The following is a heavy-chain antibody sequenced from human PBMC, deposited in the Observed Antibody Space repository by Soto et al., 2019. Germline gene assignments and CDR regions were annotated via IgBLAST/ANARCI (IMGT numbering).Heavy chain of an antibody. J-gene: IGHJ4*02. CDR3: ARGQKGYSSSWYVD. Sequence: SETLSLTCAVYGGSFSGYSWSWIRQPPEKGLEWIGEISHSGNTNYNPSLKSRVTISVDTSKNQFSLKLTSVTAADTAVYYCARGQKGYSSSWYVDWGQGTLVTVSS. CDR2: ISHSGNT. V-gene: IGHV4-34*01. CDR1: GGSFSGYS. D-gene: IGHD6-13*01.